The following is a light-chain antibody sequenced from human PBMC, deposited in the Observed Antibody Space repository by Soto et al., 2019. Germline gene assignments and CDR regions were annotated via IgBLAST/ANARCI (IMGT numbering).Light chain of an antibody. Sequence: EIVLTQSPGTLSLSPGERATLSCRASQSVSISHLVWYQQKPGQAPRLLIYGASSRATGIPDRFSGSGSGTDFTLTISRLEPEDSAVYYCQQYGSSRGFTFGPGTKVDIK. CDR3: QQYGSSRGFT. J-gene: IGKJ3*01. CDR1: QSVSISH. CDR2: GAS. V-gene: IGKV3-20*01.